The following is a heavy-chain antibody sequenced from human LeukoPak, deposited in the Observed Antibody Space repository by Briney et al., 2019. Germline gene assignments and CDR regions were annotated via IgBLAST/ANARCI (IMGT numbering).Heavy chain of an antibody. CDR3: AKDLYSGYDWAFDI. J-gene: IGHJ3*02. Sequence: PGRSLRLSCAASGFTFDDYAMHWVRQAPGKGLEWVSGISWNSGSIGYADSVEGRFTISRDNAKNSLYLQMNSLRAEDTALYYCAKDLYSGYDWAFDIWGQGTMVTVSS. D-gene: IGHD5-12*01. CDR1: GFTFDDYA. V-gene: IGHV3-9*01. CDR2: ISWNSGSI.